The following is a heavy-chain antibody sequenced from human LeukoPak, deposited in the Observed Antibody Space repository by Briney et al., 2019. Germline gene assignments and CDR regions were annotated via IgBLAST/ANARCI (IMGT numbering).Heavy chain of an antibody. D-gene: IGHD3-10*01. J-gene: IGHJ3*02. V-gene: IGHV3-66*01. Sequence: GGSLRLSCAASGFTVSSSYMTWVRQAPGKGLEWVSVIYSGDSTYYADSVKGRFTISRDNSKNTLYLQMNSLKAEDTAVYYCAGDGGGAFDIWAKGQWSPSLQ. CDR1: GFTVSSSY. CDR3: AGDGGGAFDI. CDR2: IYSGDST.